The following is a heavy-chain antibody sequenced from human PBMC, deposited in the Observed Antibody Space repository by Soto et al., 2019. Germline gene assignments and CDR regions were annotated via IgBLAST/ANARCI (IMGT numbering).Heavy chain of an antibody. J-gene: IGHJ6*03. D-gene: IGHD5-12*01. CDR3: ARLGLGSGYDYYYYYYMDV. V-gene: IGHV3-21*01. CDR1: GFTFSSYS. Sequence: GGSLRLSCAASGFTFSSYSMNWVRQAPGKGLEWVSSISSSSSYIYYADSVKGRFTISRDNAKNSLYLQMNSLRAEDTAVYYCARLGLGSGYDYYYYYYMDVWGKGTTVTVSS. CDR2: ISSSSSYI.